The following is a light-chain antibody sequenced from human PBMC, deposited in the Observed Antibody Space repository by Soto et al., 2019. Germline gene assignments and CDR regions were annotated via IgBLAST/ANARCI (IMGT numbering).Light chain of an antibody. CDR1: SSEVGGYNY. V-gene: IGLV2-14*01. CDR3: SSYTSSSTVV. J-gene: IGLJ2*01. Sequence: QSALTQPASVSGSTGQSITISCTRTSSEVGGYNYVSWYQQHPGKAPKLMIYEVSNRPSGVSNRFSGSKSGNTASLTISGLQAEDEADYYCSSYTSSSTVVFGGGTKLTVL. CDR2: EVS.